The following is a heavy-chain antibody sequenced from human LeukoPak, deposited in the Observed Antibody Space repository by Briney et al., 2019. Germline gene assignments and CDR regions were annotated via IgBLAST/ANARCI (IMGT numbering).Heavy chain of an antibody. Sequence: SETLSLTCTVSGGSIRSSSYNWGWIRQPPGKGLEWIGSIYHSGSTYYNPSLKSRVTISVDTSKNQFSLKLSSVTAADTAVYYCARLFFFDYGDYDSLYYFDYWGQGTLVTVSS. J-gene: IGHJ4*02. CDR3: ARLFFFDYGDYDSLYYFDY. V-gene: IGHV4-39*07. CDR2: IYHSGST. D-gene: IGHD4-17*01. CDR1: GGSIRSSSYN.